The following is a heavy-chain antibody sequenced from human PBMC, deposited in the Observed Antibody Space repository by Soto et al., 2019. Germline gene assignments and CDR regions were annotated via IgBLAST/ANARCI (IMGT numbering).Heavy chain of an antibody. CDR3: ARADDYDDGNGYKMDAFDI. J-gene: IGHJ3*02. CDR2: IYYSGST. D-gene: IGHD3-22*01. V-gene: IGHV4-59*08. Sequence: SETLSLTCTVSGGSISSYYWSWIRQPPGKGLEWIGYIYYSGSTNYNPSLKSRVTISVDTSKNQFSLKLSSVTAADTAVYYCARADDYDDGNGYKMDAFDIWGQGTKVTVSS. CDR1: GGSISSYY.